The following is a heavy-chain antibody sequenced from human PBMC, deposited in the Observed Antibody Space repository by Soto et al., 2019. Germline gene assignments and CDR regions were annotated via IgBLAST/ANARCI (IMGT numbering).Heavy chain of an antibody. Sequence: GGSLRLSCAASEFTFSRYVMSWVRQAPGKGLEWVSGVSGSGDATYYADSVKGRFTISRDNAKNTLYLQMDSLRAEDTAVYYCAKDQYTSTWSSFDYWGQGTLVTVSS. J-gene: IGHJ4*02. CDR3: AKDQYTSTWSSFDY. CDR1: EFTFSRYV. V-gene: IGHV3-23*01. CDR2: VSGSGDAT. D-gene: IGHD6-13*01.